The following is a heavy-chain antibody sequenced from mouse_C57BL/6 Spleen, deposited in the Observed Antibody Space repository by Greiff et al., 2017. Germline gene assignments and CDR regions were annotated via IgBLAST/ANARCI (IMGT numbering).Heavy chain of an antibody. CDR2: IDPSDSYT. CDR1: GYTFTSYW. D-gene: IGHD1-1*01. V-gene: IGHV1-59*01. Sequence: QVQLQQSGAELVRPGTSVKLSCKASGYTFTSYWMHWVKQRPGQGLEWIGVIDPSDSYTNYNQKFKGKATLTVDTSSSTAYMQLSSLTSEDSAVYYCARDGSSYYAMDYWGQGTSVTVSS. CDR3: ARDGSSYYAMDY. J-gene: IGHJ4*01.